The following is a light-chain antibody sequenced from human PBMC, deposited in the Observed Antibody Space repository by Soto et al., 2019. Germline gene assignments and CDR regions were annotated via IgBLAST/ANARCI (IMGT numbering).Light chain of an antibody. V-gene: IGKV3-20*01. CDR2: GAS. CDR3: QQYGSSPYI. CDR1: QRVGTY. J-gene: IGKJ2*01. Sequence: EIVSTQSPATLSLSPGETATLSCRASQRVGTYLAWHQQKFGQSPRLIIYGASERATGIPDRFSGSGSETDFTLIISRLEPDDFAVYYCQQYGSSPYIFGQGTKLEMK.